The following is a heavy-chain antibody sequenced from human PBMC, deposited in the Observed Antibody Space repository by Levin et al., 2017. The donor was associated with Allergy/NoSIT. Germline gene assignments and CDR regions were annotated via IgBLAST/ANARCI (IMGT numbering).Heavy chain of an antibody. V-gene: IGHV3-23*01. Sequence: GASVKVSCAASGFTFSSYAMDWVRQAPGKGLEWVSAISTGGERTFYAESVRGRFTMSRDNSENTLYLQMSSLRAEDTAVYYCARDSPGHCTGESCFDYWGQGTLVTVSS. J-gene: IGHJ4*02. CDR3: ARDSPGHCTGESCFDY. CDR2: ISTGGERT. D-gene: IGHD2-8*02. CDR1: GFTFSSYA.